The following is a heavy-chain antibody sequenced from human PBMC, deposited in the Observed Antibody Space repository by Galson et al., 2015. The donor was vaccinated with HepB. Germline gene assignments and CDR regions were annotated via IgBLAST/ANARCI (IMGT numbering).Heavy chain of an antibody. CDR1: GGTFSSYA. CDR3: ARDGGRYYDSSGYYSYFQH. CDR2: IIPIFGTA. V-gene: IGHV1-69*13. J-gene: IGHJ1*01. Sequence: SVKVSCKASGGTFSSYAISWARQAPGQGLEWMGGIIPIFGTASYAQKFQGRVTITADESTSTAYMELSSLRSEDTAVYYCARDGGRYYDSSGYYSYFQHWGQGTLVTVSS. D-gene: IGHD3-22*01.